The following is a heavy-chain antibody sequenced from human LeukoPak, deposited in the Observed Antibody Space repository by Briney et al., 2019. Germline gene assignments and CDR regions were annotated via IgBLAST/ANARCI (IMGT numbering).Heavy chain of an antibody. CDR2: IYYSGST. CDR3: ARVNAPTDYDYGDYFDY. V-gene: IGHV4-30-4*01. Sequence: SETLSLTCTVSGGSISSGDYYWSWIRQPPGKGLEWIGYIYYSGSTYYNPSLKSRVTISVDTSKNQFSLKLSSVTAADTAVYYCARVNAPTDYDYGDYFDYWGQGTLVTVSS. J-gene: IGHJ4*02. D-gene: IGHD4-17*01. CDR1: GGSISSGDYY.